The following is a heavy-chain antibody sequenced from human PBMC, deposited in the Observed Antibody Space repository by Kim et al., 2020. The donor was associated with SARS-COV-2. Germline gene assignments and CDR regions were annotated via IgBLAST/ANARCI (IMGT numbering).Heavy chain of an antibody. CDR2: ISYDGSNK. V-gene: IGHV3-30*04. CDR1: GFTFSSYA. Sequence: GGSLRLSCAASGFTFSSYAMHWVRQAPGKGLEWVAVISYDGSNKYYADSVKGRFTISRDNSKNTLYLQMNSLRAEDTAVYYCARDPVKQWLEYYFDYWGQGTLVTVSS. D-gene: IGHD6-19*01. J-gene: IGHJ4*02. CDR3: ARDPVKQWLEYYFDY.